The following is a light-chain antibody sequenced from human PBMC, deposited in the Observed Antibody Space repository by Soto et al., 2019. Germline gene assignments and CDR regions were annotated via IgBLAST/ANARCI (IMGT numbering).Light chain of an antibody. CDR3: VVWDSIGDNYV. V-gene: IGLV3-21*02. Sequence: SYELTQPPSVSVAPGETARITCGRNNIGSDTVHWYQQKPGQAPVVVVYDDSERPSGTPERISGSNSGDTATLTIRRVEAGDEADSYCVVWDSIGDNYVFGSGTKVTVL. CDR2: DDS. J-gene: IGLJ1*01. CDR1: NIGSDT.